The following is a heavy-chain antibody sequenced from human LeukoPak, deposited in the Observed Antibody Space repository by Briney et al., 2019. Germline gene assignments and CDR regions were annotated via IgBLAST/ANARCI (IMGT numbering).Heavy chain of an antibody. D-gene: IGHD5-24*01. V-gene: IGHV3-23*01. CDR2: ISGSGAAT. J-gene: IGHJ4*02. CDR3: ARESVWLQFQSFDF. CDR1: GFSFGSYA. Sequence: GGSLRLSCAASGFSFGSYAMHWVRQAPGKGLEWVSGISGSGAATYYADSVKGRFTISRDNSKNTVYLQMDSLRAEDTAVYYCARESVWLQFQSFDFWGQGTLVTVPS.